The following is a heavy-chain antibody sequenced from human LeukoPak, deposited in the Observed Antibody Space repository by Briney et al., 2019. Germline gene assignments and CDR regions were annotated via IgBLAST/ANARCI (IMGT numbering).Heavy chain of an antibody. J-gene: IGHJ5*02. Sequence: SETLSLTCAVSGYSISSGYYWGWIRQPPGQGLDWIGNIYHTGSTFYNPSLKSRVTISLDMSKNQFSLNLISLTAADAAISYCARHIRNGNWFDPWGQGTLGTVSS. CDR1: GYSISSGYY. D-gene: IGHD2-21*01. CDR3: ARHIRNGNWFDP. CDR2: IYHTGST. V-gene: IGHV4-38-2*01.